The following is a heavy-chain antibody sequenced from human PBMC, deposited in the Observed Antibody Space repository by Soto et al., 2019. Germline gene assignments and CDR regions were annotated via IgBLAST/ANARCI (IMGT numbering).Heavy chain of an antibody. CDR3: ARGGVGSTSGWFDP. CDR1: GYIFTSYG. J-gene: IGHJ5*02. D-gene: IGHD1-26*01. V-gene: IGHV1-18*01. Sequence: QVQLVQSGAEVKEPGASVTVSCKASGYIFTSYGISWVRQAPGQGLEWMGWITAYNGNTKYAQKCQERITMTTDTSTTTAYMDLRSLRSDDTAIYYCARGGVGSTSGWFDPWGQGTLVTVS. CDR2: ITAYNGNT.